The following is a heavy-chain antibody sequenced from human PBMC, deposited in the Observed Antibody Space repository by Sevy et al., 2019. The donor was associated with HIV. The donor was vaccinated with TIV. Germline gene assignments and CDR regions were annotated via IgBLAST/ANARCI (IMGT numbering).Heavy chain of an antibody. Sequence: GGSLRLSCAASGFTFSSYAMSWVRQAPGKGLEWVSAISGSGGSTYYADSVKGRLTISRENSKNTLYLQMNGLRAEDTAVYYWAKGGIAQWDAFDIWGQGTMVTVSS. J-gene: IGHJ3*02. CDR3: AKGGIAQWDAFDI. CDR1: GFTFSSYA. D-gene: IGHD6-19*01. CDR2: ISGSGGST. V-gene: IGHV3-23*01.